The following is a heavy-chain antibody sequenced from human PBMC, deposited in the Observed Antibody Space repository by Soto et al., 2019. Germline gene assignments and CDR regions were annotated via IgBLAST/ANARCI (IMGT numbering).Heavy chain of an antibody. CDR1: GGSISSYY. J-gene: IGHJ6*02. D-gene: IGHD2-2*01. Sequence: SETLSLTCTVSGGSISSYYWSWIRQTTGKGLEWIGYIYYSGSTNYNPSLKSRVTISVDTSKNQFSLKLSSVTAADTAVYYCAREGYCSSTSCFGGMDVWGQGTTVTVSS. CDR3: AREGYCSSTSCFGGMDV. V-gene: IGHV4-59*01. CDR2: IYYSGST.